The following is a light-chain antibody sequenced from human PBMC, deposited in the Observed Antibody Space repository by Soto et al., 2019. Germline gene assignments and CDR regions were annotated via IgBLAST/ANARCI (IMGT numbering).Light chain of an antibody. Sequence: EIVLTKSPGTLSLYPGERATLSCRASQTVRNNYLAWCQQKPGQAPRLLIYDASSRATGIPDRFSGGGSGTDFTLTISRLEPEDFELYYCPQYGGSPITFGLGTRLEIK. J-gene: IGKJ5*01. CDR3: PQYGGSPIT. CDR2: DAS. CDR1: QTVRNNY. V-gene: IGKV3-20*01.